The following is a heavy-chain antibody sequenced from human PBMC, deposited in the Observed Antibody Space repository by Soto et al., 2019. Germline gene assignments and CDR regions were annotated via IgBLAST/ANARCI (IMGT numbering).Heavy chain of an antibody. Sequence: QVHLVQSGTELKKPGASVRASCMVSGWTFTAYYIHWVRQAPGQGLEWMGWINPDNGATKSAQKFQGRVTMTRDTSITTVYREISSLRSDDTAVYFCARDPRGGRCYETGGYYYTGGNWFDPWGQGTLVTVTS. CDR3: ARDPRGGRCYETGGYYYTGGNWFDP. CDR1: GWTFTAYY. V-gene: IGHV1-2*02. D-gene: IGHD3-22*01. J-gene: IGHJ5*02. CDR2: INPDNGAT.